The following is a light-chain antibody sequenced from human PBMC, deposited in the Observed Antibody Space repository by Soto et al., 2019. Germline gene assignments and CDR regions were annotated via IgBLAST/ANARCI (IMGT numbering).Light chain of an antibody. CDR1: QSISSY. V-gene: IGKV1-5*03. J-gene: IGKJ1*01. CDR3: QQYNTYST. Sequence: DIQMTQSPSTLSASVGDRVTITCRASQSISSYLAWYQQRPGKAPKLLIYKASSLDSGDPSRFSGSGSGTEFTLTINSLQPDDFANYYCQQYNTYSTFGQGTKVEIK. CDR2: KAS.